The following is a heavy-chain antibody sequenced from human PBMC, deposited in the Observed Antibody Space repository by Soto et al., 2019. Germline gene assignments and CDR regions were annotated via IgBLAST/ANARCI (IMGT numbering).Heavy chain of an antibody. CDR2: IYYSGST. V-gene: IGHV4-59*08. CDR1: GGSISSYY. CDR3: ARRLGGVDAFDI. Sequence: SETLSLTCTVSGGSISSYYWSWIRQPPGKGLEWIGYIYYSGSTNYNPSLKSRVTISADTSKNQFSLKLSSVTAADTAVYYCARRLGGVDAFDIWGQGTMVTVSS. J-gene: IGHJ3*02. D-gene: IGHD3-16*01.